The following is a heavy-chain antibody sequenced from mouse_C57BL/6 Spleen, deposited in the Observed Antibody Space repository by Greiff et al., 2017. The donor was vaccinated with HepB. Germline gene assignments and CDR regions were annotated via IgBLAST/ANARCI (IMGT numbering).Heavy chain of an antibody. J-gene: IGHJ1*03. CDR1: GYTFTSYW. Sequence: QVQLKQPGAELVRPGTSVKLSCKASGYTFTSYWMHWVKQRPGQGLEWIGVIDPSDSYTNYNQKFKGKATLTVDTSSSTAYMQLSSLTSEDSAVYYCARRGTDVWGTGTTVTVSS. V-gene: IGHV1-59*01. CDR2: IDPSDSYT. CDR3: ARRGTDV. D-gene: IGHD2-14*01.